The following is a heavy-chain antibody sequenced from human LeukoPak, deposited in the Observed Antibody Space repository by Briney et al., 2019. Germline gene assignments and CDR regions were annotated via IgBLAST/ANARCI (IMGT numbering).Heavy chain of an antibody. Sequence: SETLSLTCTVSGGSISSYYGSWIPQPAGKGLEWIGRIYTSGSTNYNPSLKSRVTTSVDTSKNQFSLKLSSVTAADTAVYYCAREDLEMATGWFDPWGQGTLVTVSS. CDR2: IYTSGST. V-gene: IGHV4-4*07. J-gene: IGHJ5*02. CDR3: AREDLEMATGWFDP. D-gene: IGHD5-24*01. CDR1: GGSISSYY.